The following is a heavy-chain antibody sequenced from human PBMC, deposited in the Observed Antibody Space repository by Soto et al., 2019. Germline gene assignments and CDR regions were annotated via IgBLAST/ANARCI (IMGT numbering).Heavy chain of an antibody. D-gene: IGHD3-3*01. V-gene: IGHV3-21*01. CDR3: ARAAYDFWSGPT. CDR1: GFTFSSYS. Sequence: GGSLRLSCAASGFTFSSYSMNWVRQAPGKGLEWVSSISSSSSYIYYADSVKGRFTISRDNAKNSLYLQMNSLRAEDTAVYYCARAAYDFWSGPTWGQGTLVTVSS. J-gene: IGHJ4*02. CDR2: ISSSSSYI.